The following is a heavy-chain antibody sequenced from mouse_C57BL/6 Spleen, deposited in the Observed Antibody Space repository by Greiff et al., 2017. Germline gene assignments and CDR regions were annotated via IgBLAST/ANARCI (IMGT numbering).Heavy chain of an antibody. CDR3: ARELLRYGYVDD. J-gene: IGHJ2*01. CDR2: IDPSDSYT. V-gene: IGHV1-69*01. D-gene: IGHD1-1*01. CDR1: GYTFTSSW. Sequence: QVQLQQPGAELVMPGASVKLSCKASGYTFTSSWLHWVKQRPGQGLAWIGEIDPSDSYTNSNQKFTGKSTLTVDQSASTAYMQLSSLTSADSAVYYCARELLRYGYVDDWGQGTTLTVSA.